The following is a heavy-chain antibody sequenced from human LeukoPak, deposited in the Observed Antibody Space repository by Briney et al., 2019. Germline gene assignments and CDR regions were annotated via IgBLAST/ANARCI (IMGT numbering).Heavy chain of an antibody. CDR1: GFTFGDYA. J-gene: IGHJ4*02. CDR2: IRSKAYGETA. D-gene: IGHD1-1*01. V-gene: IGHV3-49*03. Sequence: GGSLRLFCTASGFTFGDYAMSWIRQAPGKGLEWVGFIRSKAYGETADYAASVKGRFTISRDDSKAIAYLQMNSLKTEDTAVYHCTRDRGAYNLYDYWGQGTLVTVSS. CDR3: TRDRGAYNLYDY.